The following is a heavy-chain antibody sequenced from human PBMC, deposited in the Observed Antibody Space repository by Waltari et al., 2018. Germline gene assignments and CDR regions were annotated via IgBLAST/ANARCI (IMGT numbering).Heavy chain of an antibody. D-gene: IGHD1-26*01. J-gene: IGHJ4*02. CDR1: GFTVSRNY. V-gene: IGHV3-53*01. CDR3: ARDFLMGAPDY. CDR2: IYSGCST. Sequence: EVQLVESGGGLIQPGGSLRLFCAASGFTVSRNYMSWVRQAPGKGLEWVSVIYSGCSTYYADSGKGRFTISRDNSKNTLYLQMNSLRAEDTAVYYCARDFLMGAPDYWGQGTLVTVSS.